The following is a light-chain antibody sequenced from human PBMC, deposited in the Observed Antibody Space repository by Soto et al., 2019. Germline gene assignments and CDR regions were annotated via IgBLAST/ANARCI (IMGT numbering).Light chain of an antibody. CDR1: SSDIGDYNY. V-gene: IGLV2-14*01. CDR2: DVS. CDR3: SSYTSSSTLVV. J-gene: IGLJ2*01. Sequence: QSALTQPASVSRSPGQSITISCTGTSSDIGDYNYVSWYQQHPGKAPKLMIYDVSNRPSGVSNRFSGSKSGNTASLTISGLQAEDEADYYCSSYTSSSTLVVFGGGTKVTVL.